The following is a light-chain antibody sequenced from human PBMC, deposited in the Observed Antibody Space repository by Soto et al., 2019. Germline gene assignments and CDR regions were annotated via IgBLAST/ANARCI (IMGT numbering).Light chain of an antibody. Sequence: EIVMMQSPATLSVSPGESVTLSCRASQLFSSNLAWYQHKPGQAPRLLIYGVSSRATGVPDRFSGSGSGTDFTLTISRLEPEDFAVYYCQQYGSSGTFGQGTKVDIK. V-gene: IGKV3-20*01. J-gene: IGKJ1*01. CDR2: GVS. CDR1: QLFSSN. CDR3: QQYGSSGT.